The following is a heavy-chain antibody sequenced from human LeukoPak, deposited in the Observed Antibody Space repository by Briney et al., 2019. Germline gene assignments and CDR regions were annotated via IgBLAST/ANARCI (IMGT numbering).Heavy chain of an antibody. Sequence: PSETLSLTCSVSGYSISSGYYWAWIRQPPGKGLEWIGYIYYSGSTNYNPSLKSRVTISVDTSKNQFSLKLSSVTAADTAVYCCARSVDSSGYYYGYWGQGTLVTVSS. J-gene: IGHJ4*02. CDR3: ARSVDSSGYYYGY. V-gene: IGHV4-38-2*02. CDR1: GYSISSGYY. CDR2: IYYSGST. D-gene: IGHD3-22*01.